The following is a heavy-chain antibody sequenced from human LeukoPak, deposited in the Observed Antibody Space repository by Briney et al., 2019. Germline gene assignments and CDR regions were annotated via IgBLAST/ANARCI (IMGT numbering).Heavy chain of an antibody. CDR2: INPNSGVS. CDR3: ARVKGRVFGVITTKERYFDY. CDR1: GYTFTGSY. J-gene: IGHJ4*02. Sequence: GASVKVSCKASGYTFTGSYMHWVRQAPGQGLEWMGWINPNSGVSNYAQKFRGRVTMTRDTSISTAYMELSRLTSDDTAVYYCARVKGRVFGVITTKERYFDYWGQGPLVSVSS. V-gene: IGHV1-2*02. D-gene: IGHD3-3*01.